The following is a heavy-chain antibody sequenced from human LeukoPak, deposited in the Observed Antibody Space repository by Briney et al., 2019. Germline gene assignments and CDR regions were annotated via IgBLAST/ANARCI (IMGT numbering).Heavy chain of an antibody. J-gene: IGHJ4*02. CDR2: IIPIFGTA. D-gene: IGHD6-13*01. V-gene: IGHV1-69*13. CDR1: GGTFSSYA. CDR3: ARSRPIAAAGTFENGREEYYFDY. Sequence: ASVKVSCKASGGTFSSYAISWVRQAPGQGLEWMGGIIPIFGTANYAQKFQGRVTITADESTSTAYMELSSLRSEDTAVYYCARSRPIAAAGTFENGREEYYFDYWGQGTLVTVSS.